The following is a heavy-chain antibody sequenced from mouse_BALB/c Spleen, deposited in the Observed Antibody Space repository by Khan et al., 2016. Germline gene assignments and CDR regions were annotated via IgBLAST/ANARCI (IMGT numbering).Heavy chain of an antibody. V-gene: IGHV9-2-1*01. CDR2: INTETGEP. J-gene: IGHJ1*01. D-gene: IGHD2-2*01. CDR3: ARWLRQDYWYVDV. Sequence: QIQLVQSGPELKKPGETVKISCKASGYTFTDYSMHWVKQAPGKGLKWMGWINTETGEPTYADDFKGRFAFSLETSASTAYLQINNLKNEDTATYFCARWLRQDYWYVDVWGAGTTVTVSS. CDR1: GYTFTDYS.